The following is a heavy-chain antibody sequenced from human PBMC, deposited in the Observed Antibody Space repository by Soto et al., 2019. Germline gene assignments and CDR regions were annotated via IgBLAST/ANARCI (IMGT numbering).Heavy chain of an antibody. Sequence: EVQLLESGGGLVQPGGSLRLSCAASGFPFSSRAMSWVRQAPGKGLEWVSAISGSGTITYYADSVKGRFTISRDTYKNTRYLQMNSLRADDTAVYYCAEWARYCSGADCRAWGQGTLVTVSS. CDR1: GFPFSSRA. J-gene: IGHJ5*02. CDR3: AEWARYCSGADCRA. CDR2: ISGSGTIT. V-gene: IGHV3-23*01. D-gene: IGHD2-15*01.